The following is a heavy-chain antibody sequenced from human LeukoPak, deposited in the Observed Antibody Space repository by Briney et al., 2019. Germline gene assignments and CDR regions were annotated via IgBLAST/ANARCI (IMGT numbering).Heavy chain of an antibody. Sequence: KPSETLSLTCTVSGGSISSYYWSWIRQPPGKGLEWLGYIYYSGSTNYNPSLKSRVTISVDTSKNQFSLKLSSVTAADTAVYYCARVICSGGSCYSGNWFDPWGQGTLVTVSS. CDR2: IYYSGST. J-gene: IGHJ5*02. V-gene: IGHV4-59*01. CDR1: GGSISSYY. D-gene: IGHD2-15*01. CDR3: ARVICSGGSCYSGNWFDP.